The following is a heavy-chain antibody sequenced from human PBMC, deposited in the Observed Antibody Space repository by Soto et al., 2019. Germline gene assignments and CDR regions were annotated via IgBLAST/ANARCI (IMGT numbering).Heavy chain of an antibody. Sequence: GGSLRLSCAASGFTFSSYSMNWVRQAPGKGLEWVSYISSSSSTIYYADSVKGRFTISRDNAKNSLYLQMNSLRAEDTAVYYCARYRYDILTGYSYFDYWGQGTLVTVSS. D-gene: IGHD3-9*01. V-gene: IGHV3-48*01. CDR3: ARYRYDILTGYSYFDY. CDR2: ISSSSSTI. J-gene: IGHJ4*02. CDR1: GFTFSSYS.